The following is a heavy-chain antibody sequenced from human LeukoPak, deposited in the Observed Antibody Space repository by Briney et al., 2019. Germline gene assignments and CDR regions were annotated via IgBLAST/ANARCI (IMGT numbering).Heavy chain of an antibody. CDR2: ISDDGSRK. Sequence: GGSLRLSCAASGFTFSFSGMYWVRQAPGKGLEWVAFISDDGSRKYYVDSVKGRFTISRDSSKNTLFLQMNSLRTEDTAVYYCAKDRSTTWSFDYWGQGTLVTVSS. D-gene: IGHD6-13*01. CDR3: AKDRSTTWSFDY. CDR1: GFTFSFSG. V-gene: IGHV3-30*18. J-gene: IGHJ4*02.